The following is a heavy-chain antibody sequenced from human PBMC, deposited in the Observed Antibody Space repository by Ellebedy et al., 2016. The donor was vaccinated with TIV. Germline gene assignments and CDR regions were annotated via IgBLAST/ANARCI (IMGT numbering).Heavy chain of an antibody. CDR1: GDSIRSFY. Sequence: SETLSLTCTVSGDSIRSFYWSWIRQPPGKGLEWMGYVYYSGFTNYNPSLKSRVTISVDRAKSQFSLRLTSVTAADTAVYYCAGGDIARTPAGERNWFDPWGQGILVTVSS. V-gene: IGHV4-59*01. D-gene: IGHD3-16*01. J-gene: IGHJ5*02. CDR2: VYYSGFT. CDR3: AGGDIARTPAGERNWFDP.